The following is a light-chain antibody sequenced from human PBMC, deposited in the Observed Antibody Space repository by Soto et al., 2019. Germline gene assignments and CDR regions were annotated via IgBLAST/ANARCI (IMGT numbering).Light chain of an antibody. CDR3: SSYAGSNTVI. Sequence: QSALTQPASVSGSPGQAITISCTGTTSDVGIYNLVSWYQQHPGKAPKLTIYEATNRPSGVSHRFSGSKSGNTTSLTISGLQTEDEADYYCSSYAGSNTVIFGGGTKVTVL. V-gene: IGLV2-23*01. CDR2: EAT. CDR1: TSDVGIYNL. J-gene: IGLJ2*01.